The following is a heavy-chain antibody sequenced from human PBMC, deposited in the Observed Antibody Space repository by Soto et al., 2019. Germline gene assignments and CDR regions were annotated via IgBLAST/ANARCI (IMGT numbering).Heavy chain of an antibody. CDR2: IIPIFGTA. CDR1: GGTFSSYA. J-gene: IGHJ6*02. V-gene: IGHV1-69*01. CDR3: ANLRLVDTAMVSTGGMDV. Sequence: QVQLVQSGAEVKKPGSSVKVSCKASGGTFSSYAISWVRQAPGQGLEWMGGIIPIFGTANYAQKFQGRVTITADESTRPAYMDLSSLRSEDTAVYYCANLRLVDTAMVSTGGMDVWGQGTTVTVSS. D-gene: IGHD5-18*01.